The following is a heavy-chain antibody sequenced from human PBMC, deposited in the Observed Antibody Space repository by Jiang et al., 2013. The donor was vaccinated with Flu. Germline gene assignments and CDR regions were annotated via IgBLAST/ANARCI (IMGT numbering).Heavy chain of an antibody. V-gene: IGHV3-9*01. J-gene: IGHJ4*02. CDR1: GFTFDDYA. CDR2: ISWNSGFR. D-gene: IGHD6-19*01. Sequence: VQLVESGGGLVQPGRSLRLSCAASGFTFDDYAMHWVRQIPGKGLEWVSGISWNSGFRGFADSVEGRFTISRDNTKNSLYLQMNNLRPEDTALYYCTKGPAGRVNGWATDWGQGTLVTVSS. CDR3: TKGPAGRVNGWATD.